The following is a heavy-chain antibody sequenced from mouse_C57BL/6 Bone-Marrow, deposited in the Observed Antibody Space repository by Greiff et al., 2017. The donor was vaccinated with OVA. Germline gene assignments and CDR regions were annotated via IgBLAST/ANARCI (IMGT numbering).Heavy chain of an antibody. CDR1: GFTFRSYA. D-gene: IGHD2-12*01. Sequence: EVQLVESGGGLVKPGGSLKLSCAASGFTFRSYAMSWVRQTPEKRLEWVATISDGGSYTYYPDNVKGRFTISRDNAKNNLYLQMSHLKSEDTAMYYCAGGPYRGYFDVWGTGTTVTVSS. CDR3: AGGPYRGYFDV. V-gene: IGHV5-4*01. CDR2: ISDGGSYT. J-gene: IGHJ1*03.